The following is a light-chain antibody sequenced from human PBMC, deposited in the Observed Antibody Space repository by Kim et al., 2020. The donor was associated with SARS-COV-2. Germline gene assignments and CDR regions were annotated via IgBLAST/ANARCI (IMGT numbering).Light chain of an antibody. CDR1: SSDVGGYNY. V-gene: IGLV2-14*01. CDR2: DVS. CDR3: SSYTSSSTLV. J-gene: IGLJ2*01. Sequence: QSVLTQPASVSGSPGQSITISCTGTSSDVGGYNYVSWYQQHPGKAPKLMIYDVSKRPSGVSNRFSGSKSGNTASLTISGLQAEDEADYYCSSYTSSSTLVFGGGTQPTVL.